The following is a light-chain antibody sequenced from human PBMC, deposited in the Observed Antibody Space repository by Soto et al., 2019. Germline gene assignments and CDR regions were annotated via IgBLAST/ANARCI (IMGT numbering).Light chain of an antibody. J-gene: IGLJ2*01. CDR2: EVS. V-gene: IGLV2-14*01. Sequence: QSDLTQPASVSGSPGQSITISCTGTSSDVGGYNYVSWYQQHPGKVPKLMIYEVSNRPSGVSNRFSGSKSGNTASLTISGLQAEDEADYYCAAWDDSLNGVVFGGGTKLTVL. CDR1: SSDVGGYNY. CDR3: AAWDDSLNGVV.